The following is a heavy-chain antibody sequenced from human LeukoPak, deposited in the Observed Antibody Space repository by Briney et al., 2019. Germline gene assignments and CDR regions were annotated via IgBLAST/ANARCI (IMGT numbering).Heavy chain of an antibody. CDR3: AKEEYYDSSGYYPGPLY. CDR1: GFTFSSYG. V-gene: IGHV3-30*02. J-gene: IGHJ4*02. Sequence: SGGSLRLSCAASGFTFSSYGMHWVRQAPGKGLEWVAVIWYGGSNKYYADSVKGRFTISRDNSKNTLYLQMNSLRAEDTAVYYCAKEEYYDSSGYYPGPLYWGQGTLVTVSS. CDR2: IWYGGSNK. D-gene: IGHD3-22*01.